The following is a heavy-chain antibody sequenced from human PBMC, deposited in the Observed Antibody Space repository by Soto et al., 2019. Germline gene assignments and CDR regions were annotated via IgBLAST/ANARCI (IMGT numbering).Heavy chain of an antibody. D-gene: IGHD3-3*01. J-gene: IGHJ5*02. CDR3: ARDGDLRYDFWRGPLGGAWFDP. Sequence: QVQLVQSGAEVKKPGSSVNVSCKTSGGTFGNSAVTWVRQAPGQGLEWMGGIVPMFGTANYAQKFQGRLTTTADESRRTAYMGLGSLRSDDTAVYYCARDGDLRYDFWRGPLGGAWFDPWGQGSLVSVSS. V-gene: IGHV1-69*12. CDR1: GGTFGNSA. CDR2: IVPMFGTA.